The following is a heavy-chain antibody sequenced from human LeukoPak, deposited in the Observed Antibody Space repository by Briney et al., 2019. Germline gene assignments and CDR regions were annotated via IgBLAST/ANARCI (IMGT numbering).Heavy chain of an antibody. CDR2: ISGSGGST. D-gene: IGHD1-26*01. V-gene: IGHV3-23*01. CDR1: GFTFSSYA. CDR3: ARVVGATGRAFDI. J-gene: IGHJ3*02. Sequence: PGGSLRLSCAASGFTFSSYAMSWVRQAPGKGLEWVSAISGSGGSTSYADSVKGRFTISRDNAKNTLYLQMNSLRAEDTAVYYCARVVGATGRAFDIWGQGTMVTVSS.